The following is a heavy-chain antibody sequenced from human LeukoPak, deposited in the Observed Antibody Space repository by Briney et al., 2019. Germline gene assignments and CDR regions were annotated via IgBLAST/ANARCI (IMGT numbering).Heavy chain of an antibody. CDR1: GFSVSSNF. Sequence: PGGSLRLSCAASGFSVSSNFMSWVRQAPGKGLEWVSVIFSGGSTYYADSVKGRFTISRDNAKNSLYLQMNSLRAEDTAVYYCARDLGGQWLTYYYYYGMDVWGQGTTVTVSS. J-gene: IGHJ6*02. D-gene: IGHD6-19*01. CDR2: IFSGGST. CDR3: ARDLGGQWLTYYYYYGMDV. V-gene: IGHV3-53*01.